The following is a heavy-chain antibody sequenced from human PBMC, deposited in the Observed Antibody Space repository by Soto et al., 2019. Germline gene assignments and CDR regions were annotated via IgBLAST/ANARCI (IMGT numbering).Heavy chain of an antibody. CDR1: NGSFSGYY. J-gene: IGHJ6*02. Sequence: SETLSLTCAVYNGSFSGYYWSLIRQAPGKGLEWIGEINHSGSTNYNPSLKIRVTISVDTSKNQFSLRLTSGTAADTAVYYCARGGGYDYLDYYYGMEVWGQGTPVTVSS. CDR2: INHSGST. V-gene: IGHV4-34*01. CDR3: ARGGGYDYLDYYYGMEV. D-gene: IGHD5-12*01.